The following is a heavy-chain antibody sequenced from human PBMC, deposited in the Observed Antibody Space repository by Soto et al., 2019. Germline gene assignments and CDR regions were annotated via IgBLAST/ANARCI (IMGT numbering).Heavy chain of an antibody. Sequence: EVQLVESGGGLVQPGRSLRLSCAASGFTFDDYAMHWVRQAPGKGLEWVSGISWNSGSIGYADSVKGRFTISRDNAKNSLYLQMSSLRAEDTALYYCAKGPNDYGGLYYFDYWGQGTLVTVSS. CDR3: AKGPNDYGGLYYFDY. CDR2: ISWNSGSI. D-gene: IGHD4-17*01. J-gene: IGHJ4*02. V-gene: IGHV3-9*01. CDR1: GFTFDDYA.